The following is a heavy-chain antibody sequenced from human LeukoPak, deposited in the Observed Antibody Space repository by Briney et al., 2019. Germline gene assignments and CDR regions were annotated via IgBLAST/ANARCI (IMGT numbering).Heavy chain of an antibody. CDR1: GGSFSGYY. CDR3: ARAPLPLRLDY. Sequence: PSETLSLTCAVYGGSFSGYYWSWIRQPPGKGLEWIGEINHSGSTNYNPSLKSRVTISVDTSKNQFSLKLSSVTAADTAVYYCARAPLPLRLDYWGQGTLVTVSS. J-gene: IGHJ4*02. CDR2: INHSGST. V-gene: IGHV4-34*01.